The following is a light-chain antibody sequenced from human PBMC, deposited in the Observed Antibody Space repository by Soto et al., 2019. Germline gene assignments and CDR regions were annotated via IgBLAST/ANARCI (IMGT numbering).Light chain of an antibody. J-gene: IGLJ3*02. CDR3: QTWGTGLLV. Sequence: QSVLTQSPSASASLGASVKLTCTLSSGHSSYAIAWHQQQPEKGPRYLMKLNSDGSHSKGDGIPDRFSGSSSGAERYRTISSLQSEDEADYYCQTWGTGLLVFGGGTKLTVL. V-gene: IGLV4-69*01. CDR2: LNSDGSH. CDR1: SGHSSYA.